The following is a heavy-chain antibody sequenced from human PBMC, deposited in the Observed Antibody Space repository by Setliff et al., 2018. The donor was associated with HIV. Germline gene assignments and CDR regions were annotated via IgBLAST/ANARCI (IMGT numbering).Heavy chain of an antibody. D-gene: IGHD6-13*01. Sequence: SETLSLTCAVFGGSFTDIGGSFTDYYWIWIRQPPGKWLEWIGEINHSGSTHYNPSLKSRFTISGDTSNNQFSLRVNSVTAADTAVYYSARGARLLAGYSDRWDYYYMAVWGKGTTVTVSS. CDR3: ARGARLLAGYSDRWDYYYMAV. CDR2: INHSGST. CDR1: GGSFTDIGGSFTDYY. V-gene: IGHV4-34*01. J-gene: IGHJ6*03.